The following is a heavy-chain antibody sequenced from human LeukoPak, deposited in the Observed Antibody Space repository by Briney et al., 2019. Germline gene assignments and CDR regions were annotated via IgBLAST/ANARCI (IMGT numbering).Heavy chain of an antibody. V-gene: IGHV3-20*04. CDR2: INWNGGST. J-gene: IGHJ4*02. Sequence: PGGSLRLSCAASGFTFDDYGMSWVRQVSGKGLESVSGINWNGGSTGYADSVKGRFTMSRDNAKNSLYLQMNSLRDEDTALYYCARYQSKMGAVVFDSWGQGTLVTVSS. D-gene: IGHD1-26*01. CDR3: ARYQSKMGAVVFDS. CDR1: GFTFDDYG.